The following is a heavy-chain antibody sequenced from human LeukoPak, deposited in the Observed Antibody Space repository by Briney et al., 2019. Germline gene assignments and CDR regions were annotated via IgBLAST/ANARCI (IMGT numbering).Heavy chain of an antibody. CDR3: ARDPEGYCSSTSCPAPYYYYMDV. Sequence: ASVKVSCKASGYTFTSYYMHWVRQAPGQGLEWMGIINPSGGSTSYAQKFQGRVTMTRDMSTSTVYMELSSLRSEDTAVYYCARDPEGYCSSTSCPAPYYYYMDVWGKGTTVTVSS. D-gene: IGHD2-2*01. J-gene: IGHJ6*03. V-gene: IGHV1-46*01. CDR2: INPSGGST. CDR1: GYTFTSYY.